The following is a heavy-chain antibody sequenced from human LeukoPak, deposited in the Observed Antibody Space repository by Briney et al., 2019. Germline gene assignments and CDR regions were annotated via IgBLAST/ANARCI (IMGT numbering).Heavy chain of an antibody. D-gene: IGHD5-18*01. CDR3: AKVRGYSYANEYHFDY. CDR1: GFIFSTYA. J-gene: IGHJ4*02. Sequence: GGSLRLSCAASGFIFSTYAMAWVRQAPGKGLEWVSAIRGGDSSTYYADSVKGRFAISRDNSKNTLYLQINSLRAEDTATYYCAKVRGYSYANEYHFDYWGQGTLVTVSS. CDR2: IRGGDSST. V-gene: IGHV3-23*01.